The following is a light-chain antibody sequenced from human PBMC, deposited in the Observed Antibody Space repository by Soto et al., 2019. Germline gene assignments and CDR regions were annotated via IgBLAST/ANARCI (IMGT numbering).Light chain of an antibody. CDR2: AAS. J-gene: IGKJ4*01. CDR1: QSISSY. CDR3: QPYNNWPLT. V-gene: IGKV1-39*01. Sequence: DIQMTQSPSSLSASVGDRVTITCRASQSISSYLNWYQQKPGKAPKLLIYAASSLQSGVPSRFSGSRSGPEFTLTINSLQSEDFAIYYCQPYNNWPLTFGGGTK.